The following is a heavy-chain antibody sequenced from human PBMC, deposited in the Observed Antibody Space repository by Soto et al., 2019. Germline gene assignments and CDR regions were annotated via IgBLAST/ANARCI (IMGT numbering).Heavy chain of an antibody. CDR2: INSDGSST. Sequence: GGSLRLSCAASGFTFSSYWMHWVRQAPGKGLVWVSRINSDGSSTSYADSVKGRFTISRDNAKNTLYLQMNSLRAEDTAVYYCARQEGLSGYCSGGSCYAFILWGQGTLVTVSS. CDR1: GFTFSSYW. J-gene: IGHJ4*02. D-gene: IGHD2-15*01. V-gene: IGHV3-74*01. CDR3: ARQEGLSGYCSGGSCYAFIL.